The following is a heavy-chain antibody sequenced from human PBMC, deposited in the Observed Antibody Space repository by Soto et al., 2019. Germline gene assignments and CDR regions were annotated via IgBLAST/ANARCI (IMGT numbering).Heavy chain of an antibody. CDR2: VYSSGTT. D-gene: IGHD3-10*01. CDR3: ARDIGSYAYGEGY. V-gene: IGHV4-4*07. CDR1: GGSINSYW. J-gene: IGHJ4*02. Sequence: KTSETLSLTCSASGGSINSYWWSWIRQPAGKGLEWIGRVYSSGTTDYNPPLNSRATLSVETSKNRFSLKLSFVTAADTAVYYCARDIGSYAYGEGYWGQGIQVTVSS.